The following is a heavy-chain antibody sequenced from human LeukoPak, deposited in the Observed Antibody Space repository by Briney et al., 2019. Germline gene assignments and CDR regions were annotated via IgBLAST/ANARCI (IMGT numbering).Heavy chain of an antibody. CDR1: GYTFTDYY. V-gene: IGHV1-2*02. D-gene: IGHD6-19*01. CDR3: ARDPQYSSGWYSSDY. J-gene: IGHJ4*02. CDR2: INPKSGGT. Sequence: ASVKVSCKTSGYTFTDYYLHWVRQAPGQGLEWMGWINPKSGGTNYAQNFQGRVTMTRDTSISTAYMELSSLRSEDTAVYYCARDPQYSSGWYSSDYWGQGTLVTVSS.